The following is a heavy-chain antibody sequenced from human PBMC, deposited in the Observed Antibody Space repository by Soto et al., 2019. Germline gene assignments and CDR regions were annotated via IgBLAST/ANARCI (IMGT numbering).Heavy chain of an antibody. V-gene: IGHV3-33*01. J-gene: IGHJ6*03. D-gene: IGHD4-17*01. CDR2: IWYDGSNI. CDR3: ARDRNGNHNYYYYYMDV. CDR1: GFTFSSYG. Sequence: QVQLVESGGGVVQPGRSMRLSCAASGFTFSSYGMHWVRQAPGKGLEWVAVIWYDGSNINYANSVKGRFTISRDNSKNTLYLQMNSLRAEDTAVYYCARDRNGNHNYYYYYMDVWGKGTTVTVSS.